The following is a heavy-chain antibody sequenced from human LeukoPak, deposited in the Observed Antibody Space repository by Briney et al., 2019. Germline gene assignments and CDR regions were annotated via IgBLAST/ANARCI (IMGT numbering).Heavy chain of an antibody. D-gene: IGHD3-10*01. CDR1: GGSFSGHY. J-gene: IGHJ6*03. CDR3: ARGRWGSGSYYKKPYYYYYMDV. Sequence: PSETLSLTCAVYGGSFSGHYWSWIRQPPGKGLEWIGEINHSGSTNYNPSLKSRVTISVDTSKNQFSLKLSSVTAADTAVYYCARGRWGSGSYYKKPYYYYYMDVWGKGTTVTISS. CDR2: INHSGST. V-gene: IGHV4-34*01.